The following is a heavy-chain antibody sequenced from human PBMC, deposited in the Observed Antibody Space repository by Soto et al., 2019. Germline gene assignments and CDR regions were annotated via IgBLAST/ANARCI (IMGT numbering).Heavy chain of an antibody. CDR1: GYTFASYA. CDR2: ISAYNGNT. J-gene: IGHJ4*02. CDR3: ARDPPPPDY. V-gene: IGHV1-18*01. Sequence: QVQLVQSGAEVKKPGASVKVSCKASGYTFASYAISWMRQAPGQGLEWMGWISAYNGNTNYAQKLQGRVTMTTDTSTSTADMELRSLRSDYTAVYYCARDPPPPDYWGQGTLVTVSS.